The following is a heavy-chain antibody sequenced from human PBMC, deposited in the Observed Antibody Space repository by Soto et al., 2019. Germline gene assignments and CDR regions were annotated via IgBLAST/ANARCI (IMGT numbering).Heavy chain of an antibody. CDR1: GFTFSSYA. J-gene: IGHJ6*02. V-gene: IGHV3-23*01. D-gene: IGHD1-1*01. CDR3: AKRWNRYYYYYGMDV. Sequence: EVQLLESGGGLVQPGGSLRHSCAASGFTFSSYAMSWVRQAPGKGLEWVSAISGSGGSTYYADSVKGRFTISRDNSKNTLYLQMNSLRAEDTAVYYCAKRWNRYYYYYGMDVWGQGTTVTVSS. CDR2: ISGSGGST.